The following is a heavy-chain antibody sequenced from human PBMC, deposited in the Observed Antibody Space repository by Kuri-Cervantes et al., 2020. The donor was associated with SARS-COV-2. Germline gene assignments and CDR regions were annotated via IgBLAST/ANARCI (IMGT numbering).Heavy chain of an antibody. J-gene: IGHJ4*02. CDR3: ARGSPSGWYRVYDY. D-gene: IGHD6-19*01. V-gene: IGHV4-39*07. Sequence: SETLSLTCTVSGGSTSSQSYYWGWIRQPPGKGLEWIGSVYYSGTTYYNPSLKSRVTISVDTSKNQFSLKLSSVTAADTAVYYCARGSPSGWYRVYDYWGQGTLVTVSS. CDR1: GGSTSSQSYY. CDR2: VYYSGTT.